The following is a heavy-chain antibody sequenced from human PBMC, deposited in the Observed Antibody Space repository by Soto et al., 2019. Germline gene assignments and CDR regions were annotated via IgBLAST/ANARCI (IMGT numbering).Heavy chain of an antibody. D-gene: IGHD2-2*01. CDR2: ISSSSSYI. J-gene: IGHJ4*02. Sequence: GGSLRLSCAASGFTFSSYSMNWVRQAPGKGLEWVSSISSSSSYIYYADSVKGRFTISRDNAKNSLYLQMNSLRAEDTAVYYCARGCSSTSCPLDYWGQGTLVTVSS. CDR3: ARGCSSTSCPLDY. V-gene: IGHV3-21*01. CDR1: GFTFSSYS.